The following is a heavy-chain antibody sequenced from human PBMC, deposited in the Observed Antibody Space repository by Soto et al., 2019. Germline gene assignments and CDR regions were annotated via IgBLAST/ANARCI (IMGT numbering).Heavy chain of an antibody. D-gene: IGHD1-1*01. CDR1: GFTFSSYS. V-gene: IGHV3-48*01. CDR2: ISSSSSTI. CDR3: ASWARLEPPFLDY. Sequence: GGSLRLSCAASGFTFSSYSMNWVRQAPGKGLEWVSYISSSSSTIYYADSVKGRFTISRDNAKNSLYLQMNSLRAEDTAVYYCASWARLEPPFLDYWGQGTLVTVSS. J-gene: IGHJ4*02.